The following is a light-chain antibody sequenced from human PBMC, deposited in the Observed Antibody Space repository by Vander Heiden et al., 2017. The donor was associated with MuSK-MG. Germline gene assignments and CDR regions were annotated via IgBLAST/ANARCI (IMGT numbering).Light chain of an antibody. Sequence: DIQLTQSPSSLSASVADRVTITCRASQSITFTLNWYQQKVGEAPKPLIYAASRLQSAVPSRLRGRASGTDFTLTISMVHPADYASYYCQRSVAMPLTCGGGTKVEI. CDR3: QRSVAMPLT. J-gene: IGKJ4*01. CDR2: AAS. CDR1: QSITFT. V-gene: IGKV1-39*01.